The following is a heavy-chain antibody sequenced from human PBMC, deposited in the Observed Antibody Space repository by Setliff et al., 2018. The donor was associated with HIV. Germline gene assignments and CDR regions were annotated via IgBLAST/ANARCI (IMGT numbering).Heavy chain of an antibody. CDR3: ARDYFDSSAYHYGFGAFDI. J-gene: IGHJ3*02. D-gene: IGHD3-22*01. CDR1: GGTFSDYT. Sequence: GASVKVSCKASGGTFSDYTVNWVRQAPGQGLEWMGLINPSGGRTSYAQKFQGRVTMSRDTSTSTVYMELSSLRSEDTAVYYCARDYFDSSAYHYGFGAFDIWGQGTMVTVSS. CDR2: INPSGGRT. V-gene: IGHV1-46*01.